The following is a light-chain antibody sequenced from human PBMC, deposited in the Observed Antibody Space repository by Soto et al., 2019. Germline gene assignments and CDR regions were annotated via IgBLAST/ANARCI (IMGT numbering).Light chain of an antibody. Sequence: EIVLTQSPGTLSLSPGERATLSCRPSPSVSNSYLAWYQQKPGQAPRLLIYGASSRATAIPDRFSGSGSGTDFTLTISRLEPEDFAVYYCQHYGSSPFTFGPGTKVDIK. J-gene: IGKJ3*01. V-gene: IGKV3-20*01. CDR1: PSVSNSY. CDR2: GAS. CDR3: QHYGSSPFT.